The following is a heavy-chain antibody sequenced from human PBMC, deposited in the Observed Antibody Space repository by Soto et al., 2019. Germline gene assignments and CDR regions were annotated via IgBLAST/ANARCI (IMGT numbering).Heavy chain of an antibody. J-gene: IGHJ5*02. CDR1: GGSISSSSYY. CDR3: ARQQGLWFGERYWFDP. CDR2: IYYSGST. Sequence: SETLSLTCTVSGGSISSSSYYWGWIRQPPGKGLEWIGSIYYSGSTYYNPSLKSRVTISVDTSKNQFSLKLSSVTAADTAVYYCARQQGLWFGERYWFDPWGQGTLVTVSS. V-gene: IGHV4-39*01. D-gene: IGHD3-10*01.